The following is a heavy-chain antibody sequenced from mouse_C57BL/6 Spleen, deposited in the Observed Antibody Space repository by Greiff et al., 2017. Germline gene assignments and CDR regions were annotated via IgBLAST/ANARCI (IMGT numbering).Heavy chain of an antibody. V-gene: IGHV7-3*01. Sequence: EVNVVESGGGLVQPGGSLSLSCAASGFTFTDYYMSWVRQPPGKALEWLGFIRNKANGYTTEYSASVKGRFTISRDNSQSILYLQMNALRAEDSATYYCARSYDYEDAMDYWGQGTSVTVSS. J-gene: IGHJ4*01. CDR3: ARSYDYEDAMDY. CDR2: IRNKANGYTT. D-gene: IGHD2-4*01. CDR1: GFTFTDYY.